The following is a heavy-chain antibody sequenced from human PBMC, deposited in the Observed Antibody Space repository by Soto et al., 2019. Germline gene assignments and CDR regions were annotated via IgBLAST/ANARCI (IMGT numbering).Heavy chain of an antibody. J-gene: IGHJ3*02. CDR2: ISDDGNSK. CDR3: AKDQTHAFDI. V-gene: IGHV3-30*18. Sequence: QVQLVESGGGVVQPGRSLRLSCAASGFAFSTYGMYWVRQAPGKGLEWVAVISDDGNSKYYADSVKGRFTISRDNSKNTVYLQMNSLRXXXXXXXXCAKDQTHAFDIWGQGTMVSVSS. CDR1: GFAFSTYG.